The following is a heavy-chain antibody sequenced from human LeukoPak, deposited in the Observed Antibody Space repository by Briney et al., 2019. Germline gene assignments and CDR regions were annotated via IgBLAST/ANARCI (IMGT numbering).Heavy chain of an antibody. J-gene: IGHJ4*02. CDR1: GFTFSSYA. CDR2: ISYDGSNK. Sequence: GGSLRLSCAASGFTFSSYAMHWVRQAPGKGLEWVAVISYDGSNKYYADSAKGRFTISRDNSKNTLYLQMNSLRAEDTAVYYCAKVANYYYGSETYYFFEHWGQGTPVTASS. V-gene: IGHV3-30*04. D-gene: IGHD3-10*01. CDR3: AKVANYYYGSETYYFFEH.